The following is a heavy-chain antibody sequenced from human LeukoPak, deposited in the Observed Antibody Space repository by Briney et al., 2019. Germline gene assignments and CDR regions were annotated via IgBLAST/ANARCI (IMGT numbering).Heavy chain of an antibody. CDR1: GFTFSSYA. V-gene: IGHV3-23*01. CDR2: ISGSGGST. J-gene: IGHJ6*03. D-gene: IGHD3-10*01. CDR3: ARGPRITLVRGGQWYYYMDV. Sequence: PGGSLRLSCAASGFTFSSYAMSWVRQAPGKGLEWVSAISGSGGSTYYADSVKGRFTISRDDPHNTLYLQMNSLRAEDTAVYYCARGPRITLVRGGQWYYYMDVWGKGTTVTVSS.